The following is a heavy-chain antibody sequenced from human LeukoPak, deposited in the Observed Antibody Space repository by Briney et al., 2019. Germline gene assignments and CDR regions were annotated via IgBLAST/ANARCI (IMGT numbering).Heavy chain of an antibody. J-gene: IGHJ4*02. D-gene: IGHD5-12*01. V-gene: IGHV4-30-2*01. CDR2: IYHSGST. CDR1: GGSISSGGYS. CDR3: ARATTTKHVDIMALRDGYFDY. Sequence: SETLSLTCAVPGGSISSGGYSWSWIRQPPGKGLEWIGYIYHSGSTYYNPSLKSRVTISVDRSKNQFSLKLSSVTAADTAVYYCARATTTKHVDIMALRDGYFDYWGQGTLVSVSS.